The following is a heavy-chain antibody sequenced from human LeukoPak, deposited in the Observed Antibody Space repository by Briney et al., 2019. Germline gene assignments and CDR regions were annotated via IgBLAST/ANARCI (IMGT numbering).Heavy chain of an antibody. V-gene: IGHV3-21*01. J-gene: IGHJ4*02. D-gene: IGHD5-18*01. CDR1: GSTFSSYS. CDR2: ISSSSSYI. CDR3: ARDGGYSYGTRC. Sequence: GGSLRLSCAASGSTFSSYSMNWVRQDPGKGLEWVSSISSSSSYIYYADSVKGRFTISRDNAKNSLYLQMNSLRAEDTAVYCCARDGGYSYGTRCWGQGTLVTVSS.